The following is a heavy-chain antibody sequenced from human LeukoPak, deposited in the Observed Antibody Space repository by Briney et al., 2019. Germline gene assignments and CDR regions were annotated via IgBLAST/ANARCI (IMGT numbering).Heavy chain of an antibody. V-gene: IGHV4-4*09. D-gene: IGHD1-1*01. CDR1: GGSFDSKY. J-gene: IGHJ6*03. Sequence: SETLSLTCSVSGGSFDSKYWSWIRQPPGKGLEWIGYIYTSGSTNFNPSLRSRVAMSIDTSKNQFSLKVYSVTAADTAVYYCANYIRNVPYSTDVYDKGTT. CDR3: ANYIRNVPYSTDV. CDR2: IYTSGST.